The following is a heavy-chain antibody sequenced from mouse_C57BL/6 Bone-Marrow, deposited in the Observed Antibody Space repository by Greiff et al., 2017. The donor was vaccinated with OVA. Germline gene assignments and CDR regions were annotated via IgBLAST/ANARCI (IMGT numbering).Heavy chain of an antibody. CDR2: ISRGGSYT. V-gene: IGHV5-6*01. Sequence: EVQLVESGGDLVKPGGSLKLSCAASGFTFSSYGMSWVRQTPDKRLEWVATISRGGSYTYYPDRVKGRFTISRDNAKNTLYLQLSSLKSEDTAMYDCEREVITTVDEYFDVWGTGTTVTVSS. J-gene: IGHJ1*03. D-gene: IGHD1-1*01. CDR1: GFTFSSYG. CDR3: EREVITTVDEYFDV.